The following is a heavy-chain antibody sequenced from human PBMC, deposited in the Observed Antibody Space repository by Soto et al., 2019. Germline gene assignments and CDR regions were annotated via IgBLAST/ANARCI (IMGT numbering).Heavy chain of an antibody. D-gene: IGHD1-26*01. CDR1: GFTFSRFA. CDR2: IYSGGST. CDR3: ARDRYPFDS. J-gene: IGHJ4*02. Sequence: GGSLRLSCSASGFTFSRFAMSWVRQAPGKGLEWVSVIYSGGSTYYADSVKGRFTISRDNSKNTLYLQMNILRAEDTAVYYCARDRYPFDSWGQETLVPVSS. V-gene: IGHV3-53*01.